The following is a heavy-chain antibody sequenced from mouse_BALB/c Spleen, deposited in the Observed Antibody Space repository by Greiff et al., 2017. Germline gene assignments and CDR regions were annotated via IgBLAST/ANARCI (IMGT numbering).Heavy chain of an antibody. CDR3: ARAYDYDDAY. D-gene: IGHD2-4*01. CDR1: GFTFSDYY. CDR2: ISDGGSYT. V-gene: IGHV5-4*02. Sequence: EVKLMESGGGLVKPGGSLKLSCAASGFTFSDYYMYWVRQTPEKRLEWVATISDGGSYTYYPDSVKGRFTISRDNAKNNLYLQMSSLKSEDTAMYYCARAYDYDDAYWGQGTLVTVSA. J-gene: IGHJ3*01.